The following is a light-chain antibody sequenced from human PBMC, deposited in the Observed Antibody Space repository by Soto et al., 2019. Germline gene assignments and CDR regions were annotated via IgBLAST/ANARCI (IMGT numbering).Light chain of an antibody. V-gene: IGKV3-15*01. CDR3: QQYNTWT. CDR1: ESVSRN. Sequence: EVVMTQSPATLSVSPGERATLSCRASESVSRNLAWYQQKPGQVPRLLIYDASTRATGIPDRFSGGGSGTEFTLTINSLQPDDFATYYCQQYNTWTFGQGTKVDIK. J-gene: IGKJ1*01. CDR2: DAS.